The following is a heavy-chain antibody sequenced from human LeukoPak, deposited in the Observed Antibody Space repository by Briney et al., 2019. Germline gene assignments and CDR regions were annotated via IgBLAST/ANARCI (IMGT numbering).Heavy chain of an antibody. J-gene: IGHJ4*02. Sequence: SVKLSCTASGGTFSSYAISWVRQAPGQGLEWVGRIIPIFGIANYAQKFQGRVTITADKSTSTAYMELSSLRSEDTAVYYCARIRRAGRTTVVTDDYWGQGTLVTVSS. D-gene: IGHD4-23*01. CDR2: IIPIFGIA. CDR3: ARIRRAGRTTVVTDDY. CDR1: GGTFSSYA. V-gene: IGHV1-69*04.